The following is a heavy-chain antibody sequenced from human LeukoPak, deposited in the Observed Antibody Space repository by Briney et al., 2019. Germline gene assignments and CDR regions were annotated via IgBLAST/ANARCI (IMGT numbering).Heavy chain of an antibody. CDR1: GLTFQRYG. Sequence: PGGSLRLSCEASGLTFQRYGVCWVRQAPGKGLEWVSNISGSGGGTHYASSVKDRAAISRDNSKNTVYLQINGLRAEDTAVYFCAKWNENYYSMYVWGRGTTVTVSS. J-gene: IGHJ6*03. CDR2: ISGSGGGT. V-gene: IGHV3-23*01. D-gene: IGHD1-1*01. CDR3: AKWNENYYSMYV.